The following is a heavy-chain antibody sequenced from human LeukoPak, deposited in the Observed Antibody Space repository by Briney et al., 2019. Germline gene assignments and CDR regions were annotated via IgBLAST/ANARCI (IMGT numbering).Heavy chain of an antibody. CDR3: AKDSVVVVLGYYYYYMDV. D-gene: IGHD2-2*01. J-gene: IGHJ6*03. CDR1: GFTFSSYA. CDR2: ISGSGGST. V-gene: IGHV3-23*01. Sequence: PGGSLRLSCAASGFTFSSYAMSWVRQAPGKGLEWVSAISGSGGSTYYADSVKGRFTISRDNSKNTLYLQMNSLRAEDTAVYYCAKDSVVVVLGYYYYYMDVWGKGTTVTVSS.